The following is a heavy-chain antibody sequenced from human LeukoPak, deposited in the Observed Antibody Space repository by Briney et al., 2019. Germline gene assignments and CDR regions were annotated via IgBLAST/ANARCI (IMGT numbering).Heavy chain of an antibody. J-gene: IGHJ6*03. CDR2: ISWNSGSI. CDR1: AFTFDDYA. V-gene: IGHV3-9*01. D-gene: IGHD1-26*01. Sequence: GGSLRLSCAASAFTFDDYAMHWVRHVAGKGLEWVSCISWNSGSIGYVDSVKGRFTISRDNAKNSLYLQMNSLRPEDTALYYCAKGAGALYYYYMDVWGKGTAVTISS. CDR3: AKGAGALYYYYMDV.